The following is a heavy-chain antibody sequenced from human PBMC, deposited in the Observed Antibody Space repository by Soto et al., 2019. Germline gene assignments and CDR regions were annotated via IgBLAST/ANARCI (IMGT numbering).Heavy chain of an antibody. D-gene: IGHD3-22*01. Sequence: QVQLVQSGAEVKKPGSSVKVSCKASGGTFSSYAITWVRQAPGQGLEWMGGIIPIFGTANYAQKFQGRVTITADESTSTAYMEPSSLESEDTAVYYCARPVGYYDSSQAFDYWGQGTLVTVSS. CDR1: GGTFSSYA. J-gene: IGHJ4*02. V-gene: IGHV1-69*12. CDR3: ARPVGYYDSSQAFDY. CDR2: IIPIFGTA.